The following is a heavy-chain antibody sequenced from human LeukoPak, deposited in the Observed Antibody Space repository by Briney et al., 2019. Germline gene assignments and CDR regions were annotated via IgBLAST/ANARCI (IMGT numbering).Heavy chain of an antibody. CDR2: IYPGDSDT. Sequence: TGESLKISCKGSGYSFTSYWIGWVRQMPRKGLEWMGIIYPGDSDTRYSPSFQGQVTISADKSISTAYLQWSSLKASDTAMYYCARPDYGDYSEPDAFDIWGQGTMVTVSS. D-gene: IGHD4-17*01. CDR1: GYSFTSYW. V-gene: IGHV5-51*01. CDR3: ARPDYGDYSEPDAFDI. J-gene: IGHJ3*02.